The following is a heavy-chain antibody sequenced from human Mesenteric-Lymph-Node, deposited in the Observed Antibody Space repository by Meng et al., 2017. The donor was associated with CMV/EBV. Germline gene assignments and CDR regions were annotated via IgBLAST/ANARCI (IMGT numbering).Heavy chain of an antibody. CDR3: ARALVREYNWFAP. V-gene: IGHV3-23*01. D-gene: IGHD3-10*01. J-gene: IGHJ5*02. Sequence: GESLKISCAPSGFIFSNYDMSWVRQAPGKGLEWVSAISADGSRTYYGSSVKGRFTISRDRYRNTLHLQMNSLRADDTAVYYCARALVREYNWFAPWGQGTLVTVSS. CDR2: ISADGSRT. CDR1: GFIFSNYD.